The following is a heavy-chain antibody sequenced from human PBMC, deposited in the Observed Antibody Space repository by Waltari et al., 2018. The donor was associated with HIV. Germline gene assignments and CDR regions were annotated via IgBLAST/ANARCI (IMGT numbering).Heavy chain of an antibody. V-gene: IGHV1-69*01. D-gene: IGHD2-2*02. Sequence: QVQLVQSGAEVKQSGSSVKVSCTASGGTFSNNAFSWVRQAPGQAPEWMGANTTWYVIANYAQVFPGRVTITADESTTSLFMGLSRIRSDDTAVNYGARGAIPKGVFFQHWGQGTLLVVSS. CDR3: ARGAIPKGVFFQH. CDR1: GGTFSNNA. J-gene: IGHJ1*01. CDR2: NTTWYVIA.